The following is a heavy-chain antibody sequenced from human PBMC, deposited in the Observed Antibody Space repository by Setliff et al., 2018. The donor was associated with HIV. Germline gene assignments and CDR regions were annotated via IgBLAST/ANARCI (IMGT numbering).Heavy chain of an antibody. Sequence: SETLSLTCAVYGGSFSGYYWSWIRQHPGKGLEWIGNIFYNGSTYYNPSLKSRVTISVDTSKNQFSLKLSSVTAADTAVYYCARASITIFGVIIIPVYFDSNGYQKFDLWGRGTLVTVSS. CDR3: ARASITIFGVIIIPVYFDSNGYQKFDL. J-gene: IGHJ2*01. D-gene: IGHD3-3*01. V-gene: IGHV4-34*12. CDR2: IFYNGST. CDR1: GGSFSGYY.